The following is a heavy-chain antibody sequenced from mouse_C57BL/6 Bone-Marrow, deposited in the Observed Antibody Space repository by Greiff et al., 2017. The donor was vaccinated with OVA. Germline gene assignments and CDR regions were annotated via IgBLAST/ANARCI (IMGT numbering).Heavy chain of an antibody. Sequence: EVQVVESGGGLVQPGGSLSLSCAASGFTFTDYYMSWVRQPPGKALEWLGFIRNKANGYTTEYSASVKGRFTISRDNSQSILYLQMNALRAEDSATYYCARYYYGSIPYYAMDYWGQGTSVTVSS. V-gene: IGHV7-3*01. CDR2: IRNKANGYTT. CDR3: ARYYYGSIPYYAMDY. J-gene: IGHJ4*01. CDR1: GFTFTDYY. D-gene: IGHD1-1*01.